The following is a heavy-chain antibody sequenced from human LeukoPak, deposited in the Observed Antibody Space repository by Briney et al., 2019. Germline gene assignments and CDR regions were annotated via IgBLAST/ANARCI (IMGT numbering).Heavy chain of an antibody. J-gene: IGHJ3*02. D-gene: IGHD2-2*02. CDR2: INWNGGST. V-gene: IGHV3-20*04. Sequence: GGSLRLSCAASGFTSDDYGMSWVRQAPGKGLEWVSGINWNGGSTGYADSVKGRFTISRDNAKNSLYLQMNSLRAEDTALYYCARAEEGYQLLDPFAFDIWGQGTMVTVSS. CDR3: ARAEEGYQLLDPFAFDI. CDR1: GFTSDDYG.